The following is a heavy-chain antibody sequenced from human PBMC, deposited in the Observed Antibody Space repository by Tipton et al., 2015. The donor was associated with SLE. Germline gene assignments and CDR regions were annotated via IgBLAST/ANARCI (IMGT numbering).Heavy chain of an antibody. J-gene: IGHJ4*02. D-gene: IGHD2-2*01. V-gene: IGHV4-34*01. CDR2: IDHSGST. CDR3: ARGPTGSSAREDT. Sequence: TLSLTCSIYGGSFSGYHWSWIRQPPGKGLEWIGEIDHSGSTNYNPSLKSRVTISLDTSKNQFSLKLSSVTAADTAVYYCARGPTGSSAREDTWGQGTLVTVSS. CDR1: GGSFSGYH.